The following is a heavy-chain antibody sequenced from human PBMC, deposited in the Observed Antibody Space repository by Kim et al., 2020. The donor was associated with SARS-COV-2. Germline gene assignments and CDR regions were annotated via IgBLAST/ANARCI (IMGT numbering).Heavy chain of an antibody. J-gene: IGHJ4*02. D-gene: IGHD6-13*01. Sequence: ASVKVSCKASGYTFTSYYMCWLRQAPGQGLQWMGMINPSGGSTTHAQKFQGRVTMTRDTSTSTVYMELSSLRSGDTAVYYCARDSGAGTLDYWGQGTLVTVSS. V-gene: IGHV1-46*01. CDR2: INPSGGST. CDR1: GYTFTSYY. CDR3: ARDSGAGTLDY.